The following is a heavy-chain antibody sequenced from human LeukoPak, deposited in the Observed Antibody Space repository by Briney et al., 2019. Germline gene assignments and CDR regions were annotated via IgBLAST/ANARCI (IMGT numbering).Heavy chain of an antibody. CDR1: GFTFSNYA. CDR2: LTGNSNNP. V-gene: IGHV3-23*01. Sequence: GGSLRLSCRASGFTFSNYAMNWVRQTPGMGLEWVSSLTGNSNNPNYADSVKGRFTISSDNSKNTLYLKMNSLRAEDTALYSCAKCAKTPEGGSGWCNWFDTWGQGTLVIVSS. CDR3: AKCAKTPEGGSGWCNWFDT. J-gene: IGHJ5*02. D-gene: IGHD3-3*01.